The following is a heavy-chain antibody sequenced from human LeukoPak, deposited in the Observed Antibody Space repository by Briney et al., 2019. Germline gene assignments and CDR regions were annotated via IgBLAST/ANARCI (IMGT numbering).Heavy chain of an antibody. V-gene: IGHV5-51*01. CDR2: IYPGDSDT. J-gene: IGHJ6*04. D-gene: IGHD6-19*01. CDR1: GYSFTSYW. CDR3: ARHRIAVAGTSYYYYGMDV. Sequence: GESLKISCKGSGYSFTSYWIGWVRQMPGKGLEWMGIIYPGDSDTRYSPPFQGQGTISADKSISTAYLQWSSLKASDTAMYYCARHRIAVAGTSYYYYGMDVWGKGTTITVSS.